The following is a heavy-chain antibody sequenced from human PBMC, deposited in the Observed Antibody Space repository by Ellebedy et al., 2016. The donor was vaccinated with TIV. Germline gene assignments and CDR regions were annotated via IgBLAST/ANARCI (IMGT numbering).Heavy chain of an antibody. CDR2: IYYSGST. CDR3: ARVNWNYTYGMDV. Sequence: SETLSLXXTVSGGSISSGDYYWSWIRQPPGKGLEWIGYIYYSGSTYYNPSLKSRVTISVDRSKNQFSLKLSSVTAADTAVYYCARVNWNYTYGMDVWGQGTTVTVSS. D-gene: IGHD1-7*01. V-gene: IGHV4-30-4*01. J-gene: IGHJ6*02. CDR1: GGSISSGDYY.